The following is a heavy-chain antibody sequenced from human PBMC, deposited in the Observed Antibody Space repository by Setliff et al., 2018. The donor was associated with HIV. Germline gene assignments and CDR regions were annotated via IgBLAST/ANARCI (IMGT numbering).Heavy chain of an antibody. CDR3: AREGYSSSWNYYYYMDV. Sequence: PSETLSLTCAVYGGSFSGYYWSWIRQPPGKGLEWIGEINHSGSTNYNPSLKSRVTISVDTSKNQFSLKLSSVTAADTAVYYCAREGYSSSWNYYYYMDVWGKGTTVTVLL. V-gene: IGHV4-34*01. CDR2: INHSGST. CDR1: GGSFSGYY. D-gene: IGHD6-13*01. J-gene: IGHJ6*03.